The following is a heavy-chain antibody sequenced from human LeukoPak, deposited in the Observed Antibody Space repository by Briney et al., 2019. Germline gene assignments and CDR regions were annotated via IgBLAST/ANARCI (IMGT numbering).Heavy chain of an antibody. J-gene: IGHJ5*02. D-gene: IGHD1-7*01. CDR3: ARAGLGDWNYGVDP. CDR2: IYHSGTA. Sequence: SETLSLTCTVSGGSISSYYWSWIRQPPGKGLEWIGYIYHSGTAYYNPSLKSRVTISVDRSQNQFSLKLSSVTAADTAVYYCARAGLGDWNYGVDPWGQGTLVTVSS. CDR1: GGSISSYY. V-gene: IGHV4-59*12.